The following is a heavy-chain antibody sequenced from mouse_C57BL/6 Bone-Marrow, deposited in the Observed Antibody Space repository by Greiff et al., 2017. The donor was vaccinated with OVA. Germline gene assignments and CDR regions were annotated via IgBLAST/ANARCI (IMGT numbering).Heavy chain of an antibody. CDR1: GFTFSDYG. V-gene: IGHV5-17*01. CDR3: ANYYGSSHWYFDV. Sequence: EVMLVESGGGLVKPGGSLKLSCAASGFTFSDYGMHWVRQAPEKELEWVAYISSGSSTIYYADTVKGRFTISRDNAKNTLFLQMTSLRSEDTAMYYCANYYGSSHWYFDVWGTGTTVTVSS. CDR2: ISSGSSTI. D-gene: IGHD1-1*01. J-gene: IGHJ1*03.